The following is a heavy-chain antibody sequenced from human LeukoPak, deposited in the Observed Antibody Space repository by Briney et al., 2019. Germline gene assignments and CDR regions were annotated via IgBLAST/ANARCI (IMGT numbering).Heavy chain of an antibody. V-gene: IGHV4-39*01. CDR2: IYYSGST. Sequence: SETLSLTCTVSGGSISSSSYYWGWIRQPPGKGLEWIGSIYYSGSTYYNPSLKSRVTISVDTSKNQFSLKLSSVTAADTAVYYCARPRLPHSSWHNWGSPYYYYMDVWGKGTTVTISS. J-gene: IGHJ6*03. D-gene: IGHD6-13*01. CDR1: GGSISSSSYY. CDR3: ARPRLPHSSWHNWGSPYYYYMDV.